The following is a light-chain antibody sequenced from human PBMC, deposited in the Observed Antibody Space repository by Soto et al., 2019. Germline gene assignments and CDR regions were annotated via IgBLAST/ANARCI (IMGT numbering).Light chain of an antibody. Sequence: DIQMPQSPSTLSASVGDRVTITCRASRSISRWLAWYQQKPGKALELLIYEASSLESGVPSRFSGSGSGTDFTLTISSLQPGDLSTYYCQQYNSFGLTFGGGTKVEIK. V-gene: IGKV1-5*03. J-gene: IGKJ4*01. CDR1: RSISRW. CDR2: EAS. CDR3: QQYNSFGLT.